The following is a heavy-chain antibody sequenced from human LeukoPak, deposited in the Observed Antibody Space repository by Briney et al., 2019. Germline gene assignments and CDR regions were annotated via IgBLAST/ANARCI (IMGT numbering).Heavy chain of an antibody. CDR2: ISSSSSYI. J-gene: IGHJ6*02. CDR1: GFTFSSYS. V-gene: IGHV3-21*01. CDR3: AREGCSSTSCHYYNYGMDV. D-gene: IGHD2-2*01. Sequence: PGGSLRLSCAASGFTFSSYSMNWVRQAPGKGLEWVSSISSSSSYIYYADSVKGRFTISRDNAKNSLYLQMNSLRAEDTAVYYCAREGCSSTSCHYYNYGMDVWGQGTTVTVSS.